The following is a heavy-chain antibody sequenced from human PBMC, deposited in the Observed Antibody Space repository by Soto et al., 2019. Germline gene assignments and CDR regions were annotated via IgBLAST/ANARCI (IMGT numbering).Heavy chain of an antibody. Sequence: EVQLVESGGGLVQPGGSLRLSCAASGFTFSSYWMHWVRQAPGKGLVWVSRINSDGSTTSYADSVKGRFTISRENAKNTLYLQMNSLRAEDTAVYYCARVGIGVYHFDYWGQGALVTVSS. CDR3: ARVGIGVYHFDY. J-gene: IGHJ4*02. V-gene: IGHV3-74*01. CDR2: INSDGSTT. CDR1: GFTFSSYW. D-gene: IGHD3-16*01.